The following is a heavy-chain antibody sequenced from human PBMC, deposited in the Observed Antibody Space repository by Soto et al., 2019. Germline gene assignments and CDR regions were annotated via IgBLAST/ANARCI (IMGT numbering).Heavy chain of an antibody. J-gene: IGHJ4*01. CDR3: TRALRVAGYYFDS. CDR2: ISSTSSSI. D-gene: IGHD6-19*01. Sequence: GGSLRLSCAASGFSFSTYAMNWVRQAPGKGLEWVSYISSTSSSIYYADSVKGRFTISRDNGENSLYLQMNSLRDEDSAVYYCTRALRVAGYYFDSWGHGTLVTVSS. V-gene: IGHV3-48*02. CDR1: GFSFSTYA.